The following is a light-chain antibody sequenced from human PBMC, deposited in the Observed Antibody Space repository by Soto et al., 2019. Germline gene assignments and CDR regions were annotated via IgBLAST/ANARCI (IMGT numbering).Light chain of an antibody. J-gene: IGLJ2*01. V-gene: IGLV2-14*01. Sequence: QSALTQPASVSGSPGQSITISCTGTSSDVGGYNYVSWYQQHPGKAPKLIIYEVSNRPSGVSNRFSGSKSGNTASLTISGLQAEDEADYYCSSYTSTENYVVLGGGTKVTVL. CDR2: EVS. CDR1: SSDVGGYNY. CDR3: SSYTSTENYVV.